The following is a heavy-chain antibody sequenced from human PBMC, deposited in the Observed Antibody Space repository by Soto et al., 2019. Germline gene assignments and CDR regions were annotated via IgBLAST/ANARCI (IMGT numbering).Heavy chain of an antibody. CDR1: GFTFSSYA. CDR3: AQTTPSIHWFDP. D-gene: IGHD1-1*01. J-gene: IGHJ5*02. CDR2: ISAGGGNT. Sequence: EVQLLESGGGLVQPGGSLRLSCAASGFTFSSYAMSWVRQAPGKGLEWVSAISAGGGNTYYRDSVKGRFTISRDNSKNTPYLQMNSLRAEDTAVYFCAQTTPSIHWFDPWSQGTLVTVSS. V-gene: IGHV3-23*01.